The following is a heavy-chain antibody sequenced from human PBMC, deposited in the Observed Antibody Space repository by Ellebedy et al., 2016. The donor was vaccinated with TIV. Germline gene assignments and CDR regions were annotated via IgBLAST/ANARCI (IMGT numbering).Heavy chain of an antibody. Sequence: PGGSLRLSCAASGSTFTNYAMSWVRQAPGKGLEWVANIREDGGDKYYLDSVKGRFTISKDDAETTTFLQITSLRAEDTALYFCARVGRSPHNWSFDYWGQGTLVTVSS. D-gene: IGHD5-24*01. V-gene: IGHV3-7*01. CDR2: IREDGGDK. CDR3: ARVGRSPHNWSFDY. J-gene: IGHJ4*02. CDR1: GSTFTNYA.